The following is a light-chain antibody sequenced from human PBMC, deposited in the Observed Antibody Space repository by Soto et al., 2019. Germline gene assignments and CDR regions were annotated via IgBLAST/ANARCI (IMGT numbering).Light chain of an antibody. CDR1: QSISSF. CDR3: HQTDSIPET. V-gene: IGKV1-39*01. CDR2: AAS. J-gene: IGKJ1*01. Sequence: DIQMTQSPSSLSASVGDRVTITCRASQSISSFLNWYQQKPGKAPKLQIYAASTLQSGVPSRFSGSVSGTDFTLTINSLQPEDFATYYCHQTDSIPETFGQGTKVEIK.